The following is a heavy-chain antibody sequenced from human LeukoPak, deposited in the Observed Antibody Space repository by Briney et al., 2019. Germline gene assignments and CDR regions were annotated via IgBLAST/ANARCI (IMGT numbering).Heavy chain of an antibody. CDR2: MNPNSCNT. V-gene: IGHV1-8*03. CDR1: GYIFTSYD. J-gene: IGHJ6*03. CDR3: ARGPSHDSSGYYYYYYMDV. D-gene: IGHD3-22*01. Sequence: ASVKVSCKAFGYIFTSYDINWVRQATGQGLEWMGWMNPNSCNTGYAQKFQGRVTITRNTSISTAYMELSSLRSEDTAVYYCARGPSHDSSGYYYYYYMDVWGKGTTVTVSS.